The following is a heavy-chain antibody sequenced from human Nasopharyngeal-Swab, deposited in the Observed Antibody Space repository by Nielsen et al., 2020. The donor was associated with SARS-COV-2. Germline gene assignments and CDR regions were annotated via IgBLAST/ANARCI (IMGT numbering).Heavy chain of an antibody. D-gene: IGHD3-16*01. CDR1: GFTFNNYN. Sequence: GSLRLSCAASGFTFNNYNFNWVRQAPGKGLEWIGEINHRGNTNSNPSLKSRVTMSVDTSKNHFSLTLTSVTAADTAVYFCARGGDTAITNYFDYWGQGTLVTVSS. V-gene: IGHV4-34*01. CDR2: INHRGNT. CDR3: ARGGDTAITNYFDY. J-gene: IGHJ4*02.